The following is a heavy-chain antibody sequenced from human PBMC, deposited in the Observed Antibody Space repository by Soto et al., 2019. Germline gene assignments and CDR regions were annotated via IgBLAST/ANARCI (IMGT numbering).Heavy chain of an antibody. CDR3: ARDGARIVVLPAASPLDYYYGMDV. Sequence: ASVKVSCKASGYTFTSYGISWVRQAPGQGLEWMGWISAYNGNTNYAQKLQGRVTMTTDTSTSTAYMELRSLRSDDTAVYYCARDGARIVVLPAASPLDYYYGMDVWGQGTTVTVSS. CDR1: GYTFTSYG. J-gene: IGHJ6*02. V-gene: IGHV1-18*04. CDR2: ISAYNGNT. D-gene: IGHD2-2*01.